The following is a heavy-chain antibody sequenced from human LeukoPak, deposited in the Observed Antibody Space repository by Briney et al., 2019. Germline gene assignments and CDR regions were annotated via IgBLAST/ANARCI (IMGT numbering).Heavy chain of an antibody. CDR1: GYTFTSYY. D-gene: IGHD3-22*01. CDR3: ARATYYYDRGDAFDI. CDR2: INPSGGST. J-gene: IGHJ3*02. Sequence: ASVKVSCKASGYTFTSYYMHWVRQAPGQGLEWMGVINPSGGSTSYAQKFQGRVTMTRDTSTSTVYMELSSLRSGDTAVYYCARATYYYDRGDAFDIWGQGTMVTVSS. V-gene: IGHV1-46*01.